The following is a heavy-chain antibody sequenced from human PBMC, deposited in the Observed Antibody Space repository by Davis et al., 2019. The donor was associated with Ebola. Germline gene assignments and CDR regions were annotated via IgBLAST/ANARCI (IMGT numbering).Heavy chain of an antibody. CDR1: GFTFRTYA. V-gene: IGHV3-48*02. CDR3: ARGHQLLSPDYFYGMDV. J-gene: IGHJ6*02. D-gene: IGHD2-2*01. Sequence: GESLKISCAASGFTFRTYAMNWVRQAPGKGLEWVSYISSSGSTIYYADSVKGRFTISRDNSMNTVDLQMNSLRDGDTAVYYCARGHQLLSPDYFYGMDVWGQGTTVTVSS. CDR2: ISSSGSTI.